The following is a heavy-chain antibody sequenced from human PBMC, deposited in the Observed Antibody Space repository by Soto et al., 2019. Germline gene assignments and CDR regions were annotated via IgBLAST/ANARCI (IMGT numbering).Heavy chain of an antibody. V-gene: IGHV1-3*01. Sequence: ASVKVSCKASGYTFTSYAMHWVRQAPGQRLEWMGWINAGNGNTKYSQKFQGWVTITRDTSTSTAYMELSRLRSDDTAVYYCARVYYYDSSGYYCSFDYWGQGTLVTVSS. D-gene: IGHD3-22*01. CDR1: GYTFTSYA. J-gene: IGHJ4*02. CDR2: INAGNGNT. CDR3: ARVYYYDSSGYYCSFDY.